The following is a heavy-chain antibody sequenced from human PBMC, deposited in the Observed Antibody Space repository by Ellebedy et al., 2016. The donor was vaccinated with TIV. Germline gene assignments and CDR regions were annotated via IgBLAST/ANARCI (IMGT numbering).Heavy chain of an antibody. V-gene: IGHV1-2*02. CDR3: AREDYDILTGTSGGLDV. CDR1: GFTFTGYF. J-gene: IGHJ6*02. CDR2: INPNSDGT. Sequence: ASVKVSCKASGFTFTGYFMHWVRQAPGQGLEWMRWINPNSDGTDYAQKFQGRVTMSRDTSISTAYMELRRLTSDDTAVYYCAREDYDILTGTSGGLDVWGQGTTVTVSS. D-gene: IGHD3-9*01.